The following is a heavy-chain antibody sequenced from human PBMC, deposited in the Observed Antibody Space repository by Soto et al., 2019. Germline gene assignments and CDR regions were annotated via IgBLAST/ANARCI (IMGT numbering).Heavy chain of an antibody. Sequence: SETLSLTCTVSGGSISSGGYYWSWIRQHPGKGLEWIGYIYYSGSTYYNPSLKSRVTISVDTSKNQFSLKLSSVTAADTAVYYCARMGEQLAYYYYYGMDVWGQGTTVTAP. CDR3: ARMGEQLAYYYYYGMDV. D-gene: IGHD6-6*01. CDR1: GGSISSGGYY. J-gene: IGHJ6*02. V-gene: IGHV4-31*03. CDR2: IYYSGST.